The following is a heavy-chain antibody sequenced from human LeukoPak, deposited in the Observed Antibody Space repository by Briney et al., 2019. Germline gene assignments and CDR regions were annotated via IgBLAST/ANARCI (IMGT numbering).Heavy chain of an antibody. Sequence: SETLSLTCTVSGGSISSSSYYWGWIRQPPGKGLEWIGSIYYSGSTYYNPSLKSRVTISVDTSKNQFSLKLSSVTAADTAVYYCARTSRITIFGVVIRDAFDFWGQGTMVTVSS. V-gene: IGHV4-39*01. CDR2: IYYSGST. J-gene: IGHJ3*01. D-gene: IGHD3-3*01. CDR3: ARTSRITIFGVVIRDAFDF. CDR1: GGSISSSSYY.